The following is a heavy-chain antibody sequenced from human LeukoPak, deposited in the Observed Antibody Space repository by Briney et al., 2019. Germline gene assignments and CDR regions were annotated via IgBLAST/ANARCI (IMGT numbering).Heavy chain of an antibody. CDR3: ARDPPSSGWYYYYYGMDV. Sequence: PSGGSLRLSCAASGFTFSSYEMNWVRQAPGKGLEWVSYISSRGSTIYYADSVKGRFTISRDNAKNSLYLQMNSLRAEDTAVYYCARDPPSSGWYYYYYGMDVWGQGTTVTVSS. V-gene: IGHV3-48*03. CDR1: GFTFSSYE. J-gene: IGHJ6*02. CDR2: ISSRGSTI. D-gene: IGHD6-19*01.